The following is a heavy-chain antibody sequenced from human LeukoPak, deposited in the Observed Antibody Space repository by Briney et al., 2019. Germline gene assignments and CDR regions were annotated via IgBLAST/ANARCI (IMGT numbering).Heavy chain of an antibody. CDR2: IIPIFGTA. D-gene: IGHD6-19*01. Sequence: ASVKVSCKASGGTFSSYAISWVRQAPGQGLEWMGGIIPIFGTAKYAQKFQGRVTITADESTSTAYMELSSLRSEDTAVYYCARVGDRDSSGWPYDNWGQGTLVTVSS. J-gene: IGHJ4*02. CDR3: ARVGDRDSSGWPYDN. CDR1: GGTFSSYA. V-gene: IGHV1-69*13.